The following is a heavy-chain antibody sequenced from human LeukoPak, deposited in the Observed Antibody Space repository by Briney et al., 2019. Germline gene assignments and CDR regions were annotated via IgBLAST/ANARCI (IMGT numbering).Heavy chain of an antibody. V-gene: IGHV3-7*01. CDR3: ASGRWLDP. Sequence: GGSLRLSCVASHFTISRSWMTWVRQAPGKGLEWVAKIKQDGSEKYYVDSVKGRYTISRDNAKKSLYLQMNSLRVKDTAVYYCASGRWLDPWGQGTQVTVSS. CDR1: HFTISRSW. J-gene: IGHJ5*02. CDR2: IKQDGSEK.